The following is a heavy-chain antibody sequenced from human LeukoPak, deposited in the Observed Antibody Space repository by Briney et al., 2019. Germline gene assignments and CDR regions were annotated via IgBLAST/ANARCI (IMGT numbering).Heavy chain of an antibody. CDR2: IYPGDSQT. CDR1: GYSFTSYW. J-gene: IGHJ4*02. V-gene: IGHV5-51*01. CDR3: ARRDRIALSGIIDQ. D-gene: IGHD3-3*02. Sequence: GESLKISCKASGYSFTSYWIAWVRQMPGKGLEWMGIIYPGDSQTRYSPSFQGQVTISADNSITTAYLQWSSLEASDSAMYYCARRDRIALSGIIDQWGQGALVTDSS.